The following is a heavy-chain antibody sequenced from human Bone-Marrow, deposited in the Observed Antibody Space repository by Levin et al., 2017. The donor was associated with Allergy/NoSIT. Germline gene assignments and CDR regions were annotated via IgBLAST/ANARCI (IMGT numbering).Heavy chain of an antibody. Sequence: QSGGSLRLSCAASGFTFDDYAMYWVRQAPGKGLEWVSKISWNSISLGYADSVKGRFTISRDNAKNSLYLQMISLRAEDTALYYCAKDIGSGKTQHGMDVWGQGTTVTVSS. V-gene: IGHV3-9*01. CDR2: ISWNSISL. CDR3: AKDIGSGKTQHGMDV. CDR1: GFTFDDYA. D-gene: IGHD1/OR15-1a*01. J-gene: IGHJ6*02.